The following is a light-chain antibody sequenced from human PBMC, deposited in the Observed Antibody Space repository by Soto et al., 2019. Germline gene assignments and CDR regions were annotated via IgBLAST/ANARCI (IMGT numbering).Light chain of an antibody. V-gene: IGKV1-8*01. CDR3: KQYYSYPWT. CDR1: QGISSY. Sequence: AIRMTQSPSSFSASTGDRVTITCRASQGISSYLAWYQQKPGKAPKLLIYAASTLQSGVPSRFSGSGSGTDFTLTISCLQSEDFATYYCKQYYSYPWTFGQGIKVDIK. J-gene: IGKJ1*01. CDR2: AAS.